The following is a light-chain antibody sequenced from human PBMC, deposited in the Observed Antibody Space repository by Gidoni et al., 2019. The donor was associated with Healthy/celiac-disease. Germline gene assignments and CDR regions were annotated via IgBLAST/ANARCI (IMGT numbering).Light chain of an antibody. CDR3: QQYYSTPVT. V-gene: IGKV4-1*01. CDR2: WAS. CDR1: QTVLHIANNKNY. Sequence: DIVMTQSPDSLAVSLGERATFNCKSSQTVLHIANNKNYLAWYQQKPGQPPKLLIYWASTRESWVPDRFSGSGSGTDFTLTISSLQAEDVAVYYCQQYYSTPVTFGGGTKVEIK. J-gene: IGKJ4*01.